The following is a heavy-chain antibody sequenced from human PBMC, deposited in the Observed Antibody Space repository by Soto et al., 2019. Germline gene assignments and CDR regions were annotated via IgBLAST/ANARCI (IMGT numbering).Heavy chain of an antibody. CDR1: GFTFSSYG. J-gene: IGHJ4*02. D-gene: IGHD3-3*02. CDR2: ISYDGSNT. CDR3: ARSDYSHFYFDH. Sequence: GGSLRLSCAASGFTFSSYGIHWVRQAPGMGLDWVAVISYDGSNTKYADSVQGRFTIFRDNSRNTVFLQMNSLRADDTAVYFCARSDYSHFYFDHWGQGSLVTVSS. V-gene: IGHV3-30*03.